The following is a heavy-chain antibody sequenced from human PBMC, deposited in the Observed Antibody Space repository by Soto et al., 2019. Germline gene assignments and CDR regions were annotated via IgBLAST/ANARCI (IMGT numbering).Heavy chain of an antibody. D-gene: IGHD4-4*01. CDR1: GWSFSGYY. CDR3: ARMTTVTTRYFDY. J-gene: IGHJ4*02. CDR2: INHSGST. V-gene: IGHV4-34*01. Sequence: SETLSLTCAFYGWSFSGYYWSWIRQPPGKGLEWIGEINHSGSTNYNPSLKSRVTISVDTSKNQFSLKLSSVTAADTAVYYCARMTTVTTRYFDYWGQGTLVTVSP.